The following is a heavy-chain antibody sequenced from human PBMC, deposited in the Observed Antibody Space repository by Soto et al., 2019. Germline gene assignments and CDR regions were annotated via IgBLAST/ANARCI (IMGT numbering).Heavy chain of an antibody. CDR2: ISYDGTDK. D-gene: IGHD5-18*01. CDR1: VFTFSSYG. Sequence: GGSLRLSCSASVFTFSSYGIHWFRQAPGKGLEWVALISYDGTDKYYADSVKGRFTISRDNSKNTLYLQMSSLGPEDTAVYYCVKERYAQLWLEDYGMDVWGQGTTVTVSS. CDR3: VKERYAQLWLEDYGMDV. J-gene: IGHJ6*02. V-gene: IGHV3-30*18.